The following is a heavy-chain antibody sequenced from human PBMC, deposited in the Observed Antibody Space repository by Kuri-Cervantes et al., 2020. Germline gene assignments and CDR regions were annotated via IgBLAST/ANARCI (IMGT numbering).Heavy chain of an antibody. J-gene: IGHJ4*02. D-gene: IGHD6-13*01. V-gene: IGHV3-7*01. Sequence: GGSLRLSCAASGFIFSNYWLTWVRQAPGKGLEWVANINQDGSEKYYVDSMKGRITVSRDNAKNSLSLQMNSLRAEDTAVYYCARLQQELGLGYFDYWGQGTLVTVSS. CDR2: INQDGSEK. CDR3: ARLQQELGLGYFDY. CDR1: GFIFSNYW.